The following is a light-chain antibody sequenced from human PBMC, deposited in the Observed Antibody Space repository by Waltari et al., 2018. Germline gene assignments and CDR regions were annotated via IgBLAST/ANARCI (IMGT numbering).Light chain of an antibody. V-gene: IGKV3-15*01. Sequence: EIVLTQSTGTLSLSPGERATLSCRASQSVRSNYLAWYQQKPGQAPRLLIYGASTRATGIPARFSGSGSGTEFTLSISSLQSEDFAVYYCQHYSNWPLTFGGGTKVEIK. CDR1: QSVRSN. J-gene: IGKJ4*01. CDR2: GAS. CDR3: QHYSNWPLT.